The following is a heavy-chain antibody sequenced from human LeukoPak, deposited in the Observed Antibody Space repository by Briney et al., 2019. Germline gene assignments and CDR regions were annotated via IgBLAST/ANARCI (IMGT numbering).Heavy chain of an antibody. CDR2: ISSSGSTI. CDR1: GFTFSSYE. Sequence: GGSLRLSCAASGFTFSSYEMNWVRQAPGKGLEWVSYISSSGSTIYYADSVKGRFTISRDNAKNSLYLQMNSLRAEDTAVYYCARDRRYYGSGMMDVWGKGTTVTISS. V-gene: IGHV3-48*03. CDR3: ARDRRYYGSGMMDV. D-gene: IGHD3-10*01. J-gene: IGHJ6*04.